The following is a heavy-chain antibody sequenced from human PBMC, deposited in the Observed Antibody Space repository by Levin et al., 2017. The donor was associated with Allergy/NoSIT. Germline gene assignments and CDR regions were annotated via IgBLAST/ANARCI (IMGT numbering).Heavy chain of an antibody. Sequence: GGSLRLSCAAFGFTFSNYAMTWVRQAPGKGLDWVSSISGSGGSTYYADSVKGLFTISRDNSKNTLYLQINSLRVEDTAVYYCAKDNVDTGMDDGTFYYSGLDVWGQGTTVTVSS. V-gene: IGHV3-23*01. J-gene: IGHJ6*02. D-gene: IGHD5-18*01. CDR3: AKDNVDTGMDDGTFYYSGLDV. CDR1: GFTFSNYA. CDR2: ISGSGGST.